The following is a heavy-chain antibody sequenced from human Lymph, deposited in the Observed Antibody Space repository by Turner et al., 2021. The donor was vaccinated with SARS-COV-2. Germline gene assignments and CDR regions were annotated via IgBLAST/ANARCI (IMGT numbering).Heavy chain of an antibody. Sequence: QVQLVESGGGVVQPGRSLRLSCAASGFTFSSYAMHWVRQAPGKGLEWVALISYDGSNKYYADSVKGRFTISRDNSKNTLYLQMKSLRAEDTAVYYCARDVGAALDYWGQGTLVTVSS. J-gene: IGHJ4*02. D-gene: IGHD6-25*01. CDR2: ISYDGSNK. CDR3: ARDVGAALDY. V-gene: IGHV3-30-3*01. CDR1: GFTFSSYA.